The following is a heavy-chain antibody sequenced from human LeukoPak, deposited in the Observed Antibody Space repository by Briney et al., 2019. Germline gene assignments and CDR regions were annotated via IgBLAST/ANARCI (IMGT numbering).Heavy chain of an antibody. J-gene: IGHJ4*02. V-gene: IGHV3-23*01. D-gene: IGHD3-22*01. CDR3: ARSSERKYYFDY. Sequence: GGSLRLSGAASEFTFSSYAMSWVRQAPGKGLEWVSGIGSGSGGRTYYADSVKGRFSISRDNSRDTLNLQMNSLRAEDTAVYYCARSSERKYYFDYWGQGTLVTVSS. CDR1: EFTFSSYA. CDR2: IGSGSGGRT.